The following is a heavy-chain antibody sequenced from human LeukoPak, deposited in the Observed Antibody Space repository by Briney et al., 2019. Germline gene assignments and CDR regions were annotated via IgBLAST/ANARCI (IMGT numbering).Heavy chain of an antibody. CDR3: SRGLDSRKLGY. CDR1: GASFSRGDQY. D-gene: IGHD3-22*01. V-gene: IGHV4-31*03. J-gene: IGHJ4*02. Sequence: SQTLSLTCTVSGASFSRGDQYWIWLRQSPGKGLECIGSIHPSGRLYNNPSLESRVTISIATSKNQFSLNLNSVTAADTAVYFCSRGLDSRKLGYWGQGTLVTVSS. CDR2: IHPSGRL.